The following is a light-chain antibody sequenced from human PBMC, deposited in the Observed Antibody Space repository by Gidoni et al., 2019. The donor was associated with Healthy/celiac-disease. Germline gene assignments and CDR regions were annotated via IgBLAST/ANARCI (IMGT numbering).Light chain of an antibody. CDR3: QQSYSTPPALT. Sequence: DIQMTQSPSSLSASVGDRVTITCRASQSISSYLNWYQQKPGKAPKLLIYAASSLQSGVPSRISGSGAGTEFTLTISSLQPEDFATYYCQQSYSTPPALTFGGGTKVEIK. J-gene: IGKJ4*01. CDR1: QSISSY. CDR2: AAS. V-gene: IGKV1-39*01.